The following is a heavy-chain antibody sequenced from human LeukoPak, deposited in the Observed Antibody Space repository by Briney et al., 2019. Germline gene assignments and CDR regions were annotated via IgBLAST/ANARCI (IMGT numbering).Heavy chain of an antibody. D-gene: IGHD6-6*01. CDR1: GYTFTGYY. Sequence: ASVKVSCKASGYTFTGYYMHWVRQAPGQGLEWMGIINPSGGSTSYAQKFQGRVTMTRDMSTSTVYMELSSLRSEDTAVYYCARAMAARPPYFDYWGQGTLVTVSS. V-gene: IGHV1-46*01. J-gene: IGHJ4*02. CDR3: ARAMAARPPYFDY. CDR2: INPSGGST.